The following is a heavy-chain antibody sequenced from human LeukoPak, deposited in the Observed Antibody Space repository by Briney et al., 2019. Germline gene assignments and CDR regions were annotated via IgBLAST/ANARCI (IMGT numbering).Heavy chain of an antibody. J-gene: IGHJ6*02. CDR1: GYTFTGYY. D-gene: IGHD4-23*01. V-gene: IGHV1-2*02. CDR2: INPNSGGT. CDR3: ARGGVTSSPYYYGMDV. Sequence: VASVKVSCKASGYTFTGYYMHWVRQAPGQGLEWMGWINPNSGGTNYAQKFQGRVTMTRDTSISTAYMELSRLRSDDTAVYYCARGGVTSSPYYYGMDVWGQGTTVTVSS.